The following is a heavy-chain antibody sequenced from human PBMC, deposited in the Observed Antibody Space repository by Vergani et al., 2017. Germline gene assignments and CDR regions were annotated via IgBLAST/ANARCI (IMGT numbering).Heavy chain of an antibody. CDR3: AREIHYDFWSGYSY. CDR2: IIGSGGST. Sequence: EVPLVESGGGLVQPGGSLRLSCAASGFTFSRYAMSWVRQAPGTGLEWVSAIIGSGGSTYYADSGKGRFPISRDNSKNTLYLQMNSLRAEDTAVDYCAREIHYDFWSGYSYWGEGCLVTVSS. V-gene: IGHV3-23*04. CDR1: GFTFSRYA. D-gene: IGHD3-3*01. J-gene: IGHJ4*02.